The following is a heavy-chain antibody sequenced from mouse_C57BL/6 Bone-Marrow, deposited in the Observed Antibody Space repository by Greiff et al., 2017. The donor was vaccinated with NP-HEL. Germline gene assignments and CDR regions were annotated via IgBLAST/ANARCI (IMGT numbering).Heavy chain of an antibody. CDR1: GYTFTSYW. J-gene: IGHJ2*01. V-gene: IGHV1-64*01. CDR2: IHPNSGST. D-gene: IGHD2-3*01. Sequence: VQLQQPGAELVKPGASVKLSCKASGYTFTSYWMHWVKQRPGQGLEWIGMIHPNSGSTNYNEKFKSKATLTVDKSSSTAYMQLSSLTSEDSAVYYCARRGWLLPLYYFDDWGQGTTLTVSS. CDR3: ARRGWLLPLYYFDD.